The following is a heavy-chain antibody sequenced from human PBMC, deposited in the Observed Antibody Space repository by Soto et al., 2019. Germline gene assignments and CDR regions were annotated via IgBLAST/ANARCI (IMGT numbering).Heavy chain of an antibody. CDR1: GFTFSSYG. J-gene: IGHJ4*02. CDR3: AKVRDSSGLDY. D-gene: IGHD3-22*01. V-gene: IGHV3-30*18. Sequence: PRGSLRLSCAASGFTFSSYGMHWVRQAPGKGLEWVAVISYDGSNKYYADSVKGRFTISRDNSKNTLYLQMNSLRAEDTAVYYCAKVRDSSGLDYWGKGTLVTVSS. CDR2: ISYDGSNK.